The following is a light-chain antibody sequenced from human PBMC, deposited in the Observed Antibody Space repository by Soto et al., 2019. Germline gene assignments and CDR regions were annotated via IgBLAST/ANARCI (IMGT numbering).Light chain of an antibody. CDR3: QHYNNWPPWT. V-gene: IGKV3-15*01. Sequence: EIVMTQSPATLSVPPGERATLSCRASQSVSSNLAWYQQKPGQAPRLLIYRASTRATGIPARFSGSGSGTEFTLTISSLQSEDFAVYYCQHYNNWPPWTFGQGTKVEIK. CDR1: QSVSSN. J-gene: IGKJ1*01. CDR2: RAS.